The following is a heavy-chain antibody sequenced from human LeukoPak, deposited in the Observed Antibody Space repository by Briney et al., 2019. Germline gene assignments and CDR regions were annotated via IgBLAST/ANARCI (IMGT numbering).Heavy chain of an antibody. CDR1: GYTFTSYY. D-gene: IGHD6-6*01. Sequence: ASVKVSCKSSGYTFTSYYMHWVRQAPGQGLEWMGTINPSGGSTSYAQKFQGRVTVTRDTSTSTVYMELSSLRSEDTAVYYCAKDLARRGLYSSSSDYYYMDVWGKGTTVTVSS. CDR3: AKDLARRGLYSSSSDYYYMDV. CDR2: INPSGGST. J-gene: IGHJ6*03. V-gene: IGHV1-46*01.